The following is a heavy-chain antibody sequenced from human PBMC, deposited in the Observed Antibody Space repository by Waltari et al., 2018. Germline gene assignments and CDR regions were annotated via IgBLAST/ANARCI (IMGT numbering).Heavy chain of an antibody. CDR2: ISSSSSYI. CDR3: ARFVVPAATGHDY. Sequence: EVQLVESGGGLVTPGGSLRLSCAASGFTFSSYSMTWVRQAPGKGLEWVSSISSSSSYIYYADSVKGRFTISRDNAKNSLYLQMNSLRAEDTAVYYCARFVVPAATGHDYWGQGTLVTVSS. D-gene: IGHD2-2*01. CDR1: GFTFSSYS. V-gene: IGHV3-21*01. J-gene: IGHJ4*02.